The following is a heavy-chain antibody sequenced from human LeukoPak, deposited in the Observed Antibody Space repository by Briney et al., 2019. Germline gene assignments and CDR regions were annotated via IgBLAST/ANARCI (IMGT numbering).Heavy chain of an antibody. J-gene: IGHJ6*04. D-gene: IGHD4-17*01. Sequence: GASVKVSCKASGGTFSSYAISWVRQAPGQGLEWMGGIIPIFGTANHAQKFQGRVTITADESTSTAYMELSSLRSEDTAVYCCARHLDYGDYGDYYYYGMDVWGKGTTVTVSS. CDR2: IIPIFGTA. V-gene: IGHV1-69*13. CDR1: GGTFSSYA. CDR3: ARHLDYGDYGDYYYYGMDV.